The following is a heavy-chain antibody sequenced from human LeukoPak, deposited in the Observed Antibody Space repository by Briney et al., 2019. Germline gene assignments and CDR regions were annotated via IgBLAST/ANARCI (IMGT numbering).Heavy chain of an antibody. CDR2: ISSSGNTI. CDR1: GFTFSSYS. Sequence: GGSLRLSCAASGFTFSSYSMNWVRQAPGKGLEWVSYISSSGNTIDYADSVKGRFTISRDNAKNSLYLQMVSLRAEDTAVYYCARYLYSNGRFDPWGQGTLVTVSS. CDR3: ARYLYSNGRFDP. V-gene: IGHV3-48*04. D-gene: IGHD4-11*01. J-gene: IGHJ5*02.